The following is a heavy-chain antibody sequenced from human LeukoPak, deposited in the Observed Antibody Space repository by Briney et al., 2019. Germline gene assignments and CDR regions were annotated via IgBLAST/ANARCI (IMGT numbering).Heavy chain of an antibody. CDR2: INSDGSST. Sequence: PGGSLRLSCAASGFTFSSYWMHWVRQAPGKGLVWVSRINSDGSSTNYADSVKGRFTVSRDNAKNTLYLQMNSLSTEDTAVYYCASGYSPDYGGNVYWGRGTLVTVSS. J-gene: IGHJ4*02. CDR3: ASGYSPDYGGNVY. V-gene: IGHV3-74*01. D-gene: IGHD4-23*01. CDR1: GFTFSSYW.